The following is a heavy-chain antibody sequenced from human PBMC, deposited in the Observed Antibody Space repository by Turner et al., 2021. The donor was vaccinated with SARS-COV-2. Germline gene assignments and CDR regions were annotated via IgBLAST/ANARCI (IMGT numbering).Heavy chain of an antibody. CDR1: GFTFNNSW. CDR2: IKEDGSEK. CDR3: ARPYSSGWYINFIF. V-gene: IGHV3-7*01. Sequence: EVQLEESGGGLVQPGGSLSLSCAASGFTFNNSWMTWVRQAPGKGLERVANIKEDGSEKYYVDSVKGRFTSSRDNAKNSMYLQMNTLRAEDTAVYYCARPYSSGWYINFIFWGQGTLVTVSS. J-gene: IGHJ1*01. D-gene: IGHD6-19*01.